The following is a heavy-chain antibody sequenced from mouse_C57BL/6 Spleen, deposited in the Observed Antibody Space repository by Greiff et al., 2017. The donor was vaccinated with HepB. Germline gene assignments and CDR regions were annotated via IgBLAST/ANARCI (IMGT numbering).Heavy chain of an antibody. CDR3: ARPRELYYAMDY. J-gene: IGHJ4*01. Sequence: EVHLVESGGGLVKPGGSLKLSCAASGFTFSDYGMHWVRQAPEKGLEWVAYISSGSSTIYYADTVKGRFTISRANAKNTLFLQMTSLRSEDTAMYYCARPRELYYAMDYWGQGTSVTVSS. CDR1: GFTFSDYG. CDR2: ISSGSSTI. V-gene: IGHV5-17*01.